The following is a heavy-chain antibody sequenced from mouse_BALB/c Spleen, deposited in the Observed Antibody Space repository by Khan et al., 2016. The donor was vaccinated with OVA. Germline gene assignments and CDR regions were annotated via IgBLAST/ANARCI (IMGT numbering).Heavy chain of an antibody. D-gene: IGHD2-14*01. CDR3: ARACGIGFWFAY. V-gene: IGHV1S136*01. J-gene: IGHJ3*01. CDR2: INPYHDGS. CDR1: GYTFTNYI. Sequence: VQLQQSGPELVKPGASVKMSCKASGYTFTNYIIHWVKQKPGQGLEWIGYINPYHDGSKYNEKFKGKATLTSDKSSSTAYMELSGLTPADSAVSYYARACGIGFWFAYWGQGTLVTVSA.